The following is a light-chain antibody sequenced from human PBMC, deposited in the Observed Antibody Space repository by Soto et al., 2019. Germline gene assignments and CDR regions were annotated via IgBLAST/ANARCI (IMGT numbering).Light chain of an antibody. CDR3: QSYDSSLGYV. V-gene: IGLV1-40*01. CDR2: GNS. CDR1: SSNIGAGYD. J-gene: IGLJ1*01. Sequence: QLVLTQPPSVSGAPGQRVTISCTGSSSNIGAGYDVHWYQQLPGTAPKLLIYGNSNRPSGVPDRFSGSKSGTSASLAITGLQAEDEADDYCQSYDSSLGYVFGTGTKLTVL.